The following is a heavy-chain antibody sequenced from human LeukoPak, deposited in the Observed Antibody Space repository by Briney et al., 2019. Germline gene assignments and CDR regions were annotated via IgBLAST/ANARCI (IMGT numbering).Heavy chain of an antibody. V-gene: IGHV3-23*01. CDR1: GFTLSSYA. CDR2: ITGSGGST. J-gene: IGHJ4*02. D-gene: IGHD3-3*01. Sequence: GGSLRLSCAASGFTLSSYAMSWVRQAPGKGLEWVSTITGSGGSTYYADSVKGRFTISRDNSKSTLYLQMNSLRAEDTAVYYCAKANLEWLLQVFDYWGRGTLVTVSS. CDR3: AKANLEWLLQVFDY.